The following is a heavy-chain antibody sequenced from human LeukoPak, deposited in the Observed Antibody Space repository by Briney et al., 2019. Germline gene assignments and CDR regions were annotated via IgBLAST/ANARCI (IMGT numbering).Heavy chain of an antibody. CDR3: ARDVTTVTPYPNYYYYGMDV. V-gene: IGHV1-69*04. CDR2: IMPILGIA. CDR1: GGTFSSYA. J-gene: IGHJ6*02. D-gene: IGHD4-11*01. Sequence: SVKVSCKASGGTFSSYAISWVRQAPGQGLEWMGRIMPILGIANYAQKFQGRVTITADKSTSTVYMELSSLRSEDTAVYYCARDVTTVTPYPNYYYYGMDVWGQGTTVTVSS.